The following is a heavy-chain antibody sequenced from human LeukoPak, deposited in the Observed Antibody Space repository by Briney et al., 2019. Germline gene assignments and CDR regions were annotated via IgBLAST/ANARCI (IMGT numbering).Heavy chain of an antibody. CDR1: GYTFTDYY. Sequence: ASVKVSCKASGYTFTDYYIHWMRQAPGQGLEWMGWINPDSGGTSYAQKLQGRVTMTTDTSTSTAYMELRSLRSDDTAVYYCARDGGSYTQGYWGQGTLVTVSS. D-gene: IGHD1-26*01. V-gene: IGHV1-2*02. CDR2: INPDSGGT. J-gene: IGHJ4*02. CDR3: ARDGGSYTQGY.